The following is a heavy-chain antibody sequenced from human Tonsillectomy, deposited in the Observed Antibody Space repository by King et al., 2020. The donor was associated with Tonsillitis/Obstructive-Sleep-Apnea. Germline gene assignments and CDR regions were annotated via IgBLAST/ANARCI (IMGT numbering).Heavy chain of an antibody. J-gene: IGHJ4*02. V-gene: IGHV3-64D*06. CDR3: VQGDCSSTTCYVSPR. Sequence: VQLVESGGGLVQPGGSLRLSCSASGFTFSSYAMHWVRQAPGKGLEYVSAISSNGGRTYYADSVKGRFTISRDNSKNTLYLQMSSLRAEDTAVYYCVQGDCSSTTCYVSPRWGQGTLVTVSS. CDR2: ISSNGGRT. CDR1: GFTFSSYA. D-gene: IGHD2-2*01.